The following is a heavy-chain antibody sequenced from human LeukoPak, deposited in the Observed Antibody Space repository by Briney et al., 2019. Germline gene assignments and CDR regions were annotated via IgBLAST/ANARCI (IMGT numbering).Heavy chain of an antibody. CDR2: ISYSGST. D-gene: IGHD6-19*01. CDR3: ATSYSSAFPEIDY. Sequence: SETLSLTCTVSGGSVGRGSYYWSRIRQSPGKGLEWIGYISYSGSTKYNPSLKSRVTISVDTSKNQFSLRLSSVTAADTAVYYCATSYSSAFPEIDYWGQGTLVTVSS. V-gene: IGHV4-61*01. CDR1: GGSVGRGSYY. J-gene: IGHJ4*02.